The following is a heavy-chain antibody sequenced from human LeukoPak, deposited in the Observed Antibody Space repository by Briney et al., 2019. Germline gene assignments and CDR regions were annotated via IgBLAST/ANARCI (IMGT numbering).Heavy chain of an antibody. D-gene: IGHD3-16*02. Sequence: GGSLRLSCAAPGFTFSSYSMNWVRQAPGKGLEWVSSISSSSSYIYYADSVKGRFTISRDNAKNSLYLQMNSLRAEDTAVYYCARAHVWGSYRSDFDYWGQGTLVTVSS. CDR3: ARAHVWGSYRSDFDY. CDR2: ISSSSSYI. J-gene: IGHJ4*02. CDR1: GFTFSSYS. V-gene: IGHV3-21*01.